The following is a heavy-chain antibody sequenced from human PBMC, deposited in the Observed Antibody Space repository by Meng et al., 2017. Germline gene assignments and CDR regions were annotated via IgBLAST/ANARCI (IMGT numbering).Heavy chain of an antibody. Sequence: GESLKISCAASGFTFSSYAMHWVRQAPGKGLEWVAVISYDGSNKYYADSVKGRFTISRDNSKNTLYLQMNSLRAEDTAVYYCARDFYGDSDRSNAFDIWGQGTMVTVSS. CDR3: ARDFYGDSDRSNAFDI. V-gene: IGHV3-30*01. CDR2: ISYDGSNK. CDR1: GFTFSSYA. D-gene: IGHD4-17*01. J-gene: IGHJ3*02.